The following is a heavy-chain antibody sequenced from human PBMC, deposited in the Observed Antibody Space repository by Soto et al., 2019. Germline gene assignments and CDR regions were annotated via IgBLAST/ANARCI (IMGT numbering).Heavy chain of an antibody. CDR3: ARLGIGWEFPFDP. CDR2: IYHSGST. J-gene: IGHJ5*02. Sequence: QVQLQESGPGLMKPSETLSLTCTVSGGSVSNDAYYWSWIRQPPGQGLEWIGYIYHSGSTYYNPSLKSRVIISVDMSENQFSLRLNSVTAADTAVYYCARLGIGWEFPFDPWGQGTLVNVSS. CDR1: GGSVSNDAYY. D-gene: IGHD1-26*01. V-gene: IGHV4-61*08.